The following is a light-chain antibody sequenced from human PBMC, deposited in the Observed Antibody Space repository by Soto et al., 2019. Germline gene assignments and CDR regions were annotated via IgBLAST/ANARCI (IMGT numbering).Light chain of an antibody. CDR3: QSYDSSLSVV. CDR1: SSNIGAGYD. Sequence: QSVLTQSPSVSAAPGQKVTISCSGSSSNIGAGYDVHWYQQLPGTAPKLLIYGNSNRPSGVPDRFSGSKSGTSASLAITGLQAEDEADYYCQSYDSSLSVVFGGGTKLTVL. J-gene: IGLJ2*01. CDR2: GNS. V-gene: IGLV1-40*01.